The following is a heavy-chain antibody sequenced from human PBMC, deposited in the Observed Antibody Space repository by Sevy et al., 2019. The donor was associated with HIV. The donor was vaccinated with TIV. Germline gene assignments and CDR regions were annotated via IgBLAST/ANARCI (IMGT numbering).Heavy chain of an antibody. CDR3: ARSMEQQLDAFDI. Sequence: SETLSLTCTVSAASIRDSSCYWAWIRQPPGKGLEWIGNIYSYGETYYNSSLKSRVTISVDTSKNQFSLSLTSVTAADTAIYFCARSMEQQLDAFDIWGQGTMVTVSS. D-gene: IGHD6-13*01. V-gene: IGHV4-39*01. J-gene: IGHJ3*02. CDR2: IYSYGET. CDR1: AASIRDSSCY.